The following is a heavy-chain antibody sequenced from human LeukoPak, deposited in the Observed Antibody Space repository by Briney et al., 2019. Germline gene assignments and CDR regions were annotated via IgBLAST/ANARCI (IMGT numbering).Heavy chain of an antibody. CDR3: ARGDYDSSGYSNWFDP. Sequence: PSETLSLTCTVSGGSISSGGYYWSWIRQHPGKGLEWIGYIYYSGSTYYNPSLKSRVTMSVDTSENQFSLKLSSVTAADTAVYYCARGDYDSSGYSNWFDPWGQGTLVTVSS. CDR2: IYYSGST. V-gene: IGHV4-31*03. CDR1: GGSISSGGYY. D-gene: IGHD3-22*01. J-gene: IGHJ5*02.